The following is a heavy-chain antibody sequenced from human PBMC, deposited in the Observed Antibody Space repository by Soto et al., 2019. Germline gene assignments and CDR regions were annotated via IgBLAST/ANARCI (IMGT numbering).Heavy chain of an antibody. J-gene: IGHJ6*03. D-gene: IGHD2-2*01. CDR3: ARVVPAATYNYYYIDV. V-gene: IGHV1-18*01. CDR2: ISAYNGNT. Sequence: GASVKVSCKASGYSFASYGISWVRQAPGQGLEWMGWISAYNGNTNYAQKLQGRVTMTTDTSTSTAYMELRSLRSDDTAVYYCARVVPAATYNYYYIDVWGKGTTVTVSS. CDR1: GYSFASYG.